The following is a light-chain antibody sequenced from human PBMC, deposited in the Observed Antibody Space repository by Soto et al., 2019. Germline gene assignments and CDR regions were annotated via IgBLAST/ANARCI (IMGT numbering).Light chain of an antibody. V-gene: IGKV1-5*03. J-gene: IGKJ1*01. CDR1: QSISSW. CDR2: KAS. CDR3: QQYNSYSRT. Sequence: DIQMTQSPSTLSASVGDRVTITCRASQSISSWLAWYQQKPGKAPKLLICKASSLESGVPSRFSGSGSGTEFTLTISSLQPDDFATYYCQQYNSYSRTFGQGTKV.